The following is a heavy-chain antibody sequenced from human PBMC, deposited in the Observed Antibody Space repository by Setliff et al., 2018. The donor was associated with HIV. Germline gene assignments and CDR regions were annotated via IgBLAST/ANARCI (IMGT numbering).Heavy chain of an antibody. CDR1: GGSVSSGDYY. Sequence: SETLSLTCTVSGGSVSSGDYYWSWIRQPPGKGLDWIGYIYYSRSTYYNPSLMSRVTISLDTSKNQFSLKLSSVTAADTAVYYCAAGLWFGEFSLWQYWHFDLWGRGTLVTVSS. J-gene: IGHJ2*01. CDR2: IYYSRST. V-gene: IGHV4-30-4*08. CDR3: AAGLWFGEFSLWQYWHFDL. D-gene: IGHD3-10*01.